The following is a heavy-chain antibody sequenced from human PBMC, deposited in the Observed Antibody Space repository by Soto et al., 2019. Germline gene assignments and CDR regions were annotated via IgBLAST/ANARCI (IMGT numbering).Heavy chain of an antibody. V-gene: IGHV5-51*01. CDR3: ARYSGSYWHYLDF. J-gene: IGHJ4*02. CDR1: GYSFASHW. D-gene: IGHD1-26*01. Sequence: GESLKISCKGSGYSFASHWVAWVRQMPEKGLEWIGTIYPGDSDTKYSPAFRGQVTISADTSVSTAYLQWRSLEATDSAIYYCARYSGSYWHYLDFWGQGALVTVSS. CDR2: IYPGDSDT.